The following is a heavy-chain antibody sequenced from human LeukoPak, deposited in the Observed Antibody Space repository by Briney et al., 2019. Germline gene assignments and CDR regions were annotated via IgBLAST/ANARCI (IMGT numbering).Heavy chain of an antibody. CDR2: INWNGGST. CDR3: ARVGRWLVSTNAFDI. V-gene: IGHV3-20*04. CDR1: GFTFSSYW. Sequence: GGSLRLSCAASGFTFSSYWMHWVRQAPGKGLEWVSGINWNGGSTGYADSVKGRFTISRDNAKNSLYLQMNSLRAEDTALYYCARVGRWLVSTNAFDIGGQGKMVTVS. J-gene: IGHJ3*02. D-gene: IGHD6-19*01.